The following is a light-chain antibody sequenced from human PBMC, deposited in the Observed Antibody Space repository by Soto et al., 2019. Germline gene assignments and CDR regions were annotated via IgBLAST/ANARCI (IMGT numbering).Light chain of an antibody. CDR3: QSYDSSLSGSAV. J-gene: IGLJ2*01. CDR2: GNS. Sequence: QSVLTQPPSVSGAPGQRVTISCTGSSSNIGAGYDVHWYQQLPGTAPKLLIYGNSNRPSGVPDRFSGSKSGTSASLAITGLQAEDEPDYYCQSYDSSLSGSAVFGGGTQLTVL. V-gene: IGLV1-40*01. CDR1: SSNIGAGYD.